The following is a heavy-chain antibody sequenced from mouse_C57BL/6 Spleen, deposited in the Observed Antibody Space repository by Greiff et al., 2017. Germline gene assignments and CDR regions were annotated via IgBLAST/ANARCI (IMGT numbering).Heavy chain of an antibody. Sequence: VKLQESGAELVRPGASVTLSCKASGYTFTDYEMHWVKQTPVHGLEWIGAIDPETGGTAYNQKFKGKAILTADKSSSTAYMELRSLTSEDSAVYYCTRKFTFYYGSSYDYFDYWGQGTTLTVSS. CDR2: IDPETGGT. CDR1: GYTFTDYE. D-gene: IGHD1-1*01. CDR3: TRKFTFYYGSSYDYFDY. V-gene: IGHV1-15*01. J-gene: IGHJ2*01.